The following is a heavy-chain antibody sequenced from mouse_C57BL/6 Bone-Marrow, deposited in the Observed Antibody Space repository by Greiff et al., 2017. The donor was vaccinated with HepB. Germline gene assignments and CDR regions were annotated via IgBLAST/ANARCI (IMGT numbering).Heavy chain of an antibody. D-gene: IGHD1-1*01. Sequence: QVQLQQSGPGLVQPSQSLSITCTVSGFSLTSYGVHWVRQSPGKGLEWLGVIWRGGSTDYNAAFMSRLSITKDNSKSQVFFKMNSLQADDTAIYYCAKKSHYYGSSFYAMDYWGQGTSVTVSS. CDR1: GFSLTSYG. CDR2: IWRGGST. CDR3: AKKSHYYGSSFYAMDY. J-gene: IGHJ4*01. V-gene: IGHV2-5*01.